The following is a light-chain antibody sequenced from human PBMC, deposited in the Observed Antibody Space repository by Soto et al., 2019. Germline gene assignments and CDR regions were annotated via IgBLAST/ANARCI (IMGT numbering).Light chain of an antibody. CDR1: QSVSSSY. CDR2: GAS. V-gene: IGKV3-20*01. Sequence: EIVLTQSPGTLSLSPGERATLSCRVSQSVSSSYLAWYQQKPGQAPRLLIYGASSRATVIPDRFSGSGSGTDFTLTISRLEPEDFAVYYCQQYGSSLRPFGQGTKVEIK. CDR3: QQYGSSLRP. J-gene: IGKJ1*01.